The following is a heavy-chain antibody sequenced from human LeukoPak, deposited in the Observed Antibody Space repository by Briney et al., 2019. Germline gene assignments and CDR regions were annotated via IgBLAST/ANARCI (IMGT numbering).Heavy chain of an antibody. D-gene: IGHD3-22*01. V-gene: IGHV4-4*07. CDR3: ARFPVVVTVWGYDAFDI. Sequence: SETLSLTCTVSGGSISSYYWSWIRQPAGKGLEWIGRIYTSGSTNYNPSLKSRVTMSVDTSKNQFSLKLSSVTAADTAVYYCARFPVVVTVWGYDAFDIWGQGTMVTVSS. CDR1: GGSISSYY. J-gene: IGHJ3*02. CDR2: IYTSGST.